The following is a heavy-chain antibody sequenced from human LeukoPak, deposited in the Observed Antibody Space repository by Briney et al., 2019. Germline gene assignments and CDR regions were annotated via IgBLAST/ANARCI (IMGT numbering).Heavy chain of an antibody. CDR1: GGSFSGYY. V-gene: IGHV4-34*01. CDR2: INHSGST. J-gene: IGHJ4*02. CDR3: ARGYYDSSGYYPTFDY. Sequence: SETLSLTCAVYGGSFSGYYWSWIRQPPGKGLEWIGEINHSGSTNYSPSLKSRVTISVDTSKNQFSLKLSSVTAADTAVYYCARGYYDSSGYYPTFDYWGQGTLVTVSS. D-gene: IGHD3-22*01.